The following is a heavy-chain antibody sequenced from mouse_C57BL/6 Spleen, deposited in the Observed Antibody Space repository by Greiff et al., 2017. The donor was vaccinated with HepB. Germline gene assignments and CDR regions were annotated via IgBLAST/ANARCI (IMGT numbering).Heavy chain of an antibody. CDR2: IHPNSGST. CDR3: ARTDYEYYFDY. V-gene: IGHV1-64*01. D-gene: IGHD2-4*01. CDR1: GYTFTSYW. Sequence: QVQLQQSGAELVKPGASVKLSCKASGYTFTSYWMHWVKQRPGQGLEWIGMIHPNSGSTNYNEKFKSKATLTVDKSSSTAYMQLSSLTSEDSAVYYCARTDYEYYFDYWGQGTTLTVSS. J-gene: IGHJ2*01.